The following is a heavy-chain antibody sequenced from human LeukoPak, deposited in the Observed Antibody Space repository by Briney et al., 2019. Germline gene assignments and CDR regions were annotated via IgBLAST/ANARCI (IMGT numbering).Heavy chain of an antibody. Sequence: SETLSLTCTVSGGSISSSSYYWGWIRQPPGKGLEWIGSIYYSGSTYYNPSLKSRVAISVDTPKNQFSLKLSSVTAADTAVYYCARGLGYSYGYVNAFDIWGQGTMVTVSS. D-gene: IGHD5-18*01. CDR3: ARGLGYSYGYVNAFDI. V-gene: IGHV4-39*01. CDR1: GGSISSSSYY. J-gene: IGHJ3*02. CDR2: IYYSGST.